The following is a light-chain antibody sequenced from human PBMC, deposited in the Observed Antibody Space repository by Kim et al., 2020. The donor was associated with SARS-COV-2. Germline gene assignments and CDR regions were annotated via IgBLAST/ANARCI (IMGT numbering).Light chain of an antibody. CDR3: QAWDSGTAVV. Sequence: SYELTQPPSVSVSPGQTASITCSGDKLGDKYVFWYQQKPGQSPVLVIYQDTKRSSGIPERFSASNSGNTATLTISGTQATDEADYYCQAWDSGTAVVFGGGTQLTVL. CDR1: KLGDKY. J-gene: IGLJ2*01. CDR2: QDT. V-gene: IGLV3-1*01.